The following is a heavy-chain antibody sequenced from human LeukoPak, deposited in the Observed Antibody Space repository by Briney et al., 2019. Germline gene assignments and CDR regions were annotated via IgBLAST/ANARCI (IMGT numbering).Heavy chain of an antibody. V-gene: IGHV3-30*02. J-gene: IGHJ4*02. D-gene: IGHD3-22*01. CDR2: IGYDGTKK. CDR3: AKAFGTYYYDRRTYLLDY. Sequence: PGGSLRLSCAALELTSGSNALHWVGQAQAKGLGWVPVIGYDGTKKYYADSVKGRFTISRDNSKNTLYLQMKSLRAEDTAVYYCAKAFGTYYYDRRTYLLDYWGQGTLVTVSS. CDR1: ELTSGSNA.